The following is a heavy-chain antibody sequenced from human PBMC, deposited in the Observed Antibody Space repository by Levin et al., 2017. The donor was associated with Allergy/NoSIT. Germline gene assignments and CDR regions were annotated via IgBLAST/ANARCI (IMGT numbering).Heavy chain of an antibody. D-gene: IGHD2-8*01. V-gene: IGHV1-69*13. CDR2: IIPIFGTA. CDR3: ARAPGYCTNGVCVFDY. J-gene: IGHJ4*02. Sequence: SVKVSCKASGGTFSSYAISWVRQAPGQGLEWMGGIIPIFGTANYAQKFQGRVTITADESTSTAYMELSSLRSEDTAVYYCARAPGYCTNGVCVFDYWGQGTLVTVSS. CDR1: GGTFSSYA.